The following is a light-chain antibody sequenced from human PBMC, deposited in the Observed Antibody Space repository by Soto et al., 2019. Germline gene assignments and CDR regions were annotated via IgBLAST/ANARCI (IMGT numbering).Light chain of an antibody. CDR2: AAS. V-gene: IGKV1-39*01. CDR1: QSISTS. CDR3: QQSYSTLIT. J-gene: IGKJ5*01. Sequence: DRHLAQAPCALSSSLVHGGTVTYQASQSISTSLTWYQQKPGQAPKLLIYAASSLQSGVPSTFSGSGSGTDFTLTISSLQPEDFATYYCQQSYSTLITFGQGTRLEIK.